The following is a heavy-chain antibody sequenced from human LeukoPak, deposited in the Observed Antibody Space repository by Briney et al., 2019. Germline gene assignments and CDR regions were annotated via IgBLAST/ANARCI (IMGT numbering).Heavy chain of an antibody. J-gene: IGHJ4*02. V-gene: IGHV3-30*04. Sequence: PGGSLRLSCAASGFTFSCYAMHWVRQAPGKGLEWVAVISYDGSNKYYADSVKGRFTISRDNSKNTLYLQMNSLRAEDTAGYYCARDGYSYGVGYFDYWGQGTLVTVSS. CDR2: ISYDGSNK. CDR3: ARDGYSYGVGYFDY. CDR1: GFTFSCYA. D-gene: IGHD5-18*01.